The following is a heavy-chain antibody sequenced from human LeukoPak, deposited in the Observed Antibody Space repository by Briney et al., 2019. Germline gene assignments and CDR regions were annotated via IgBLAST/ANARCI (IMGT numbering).Heavy chain of an antibody. Sequence: SGTLSLTCAVSGGSISSSNWWSWVRQPPGKGLEWIGEIYHSGSTNYNPSLKSRVTISVDKSKNQFSLKLSSVTAADTAVYYCARVSFDDYGDYGSYYYGMDVWGQGTTVTVSS. CDR3: ARVSFDDYGDYGSYYYGMDV. D-gene: IGHD4-17*01. V-gene: IGHV4-4*02. CDR2: IYHSGST. J-gene: IGHJ6*02. CDR1: GGSISSSNW.